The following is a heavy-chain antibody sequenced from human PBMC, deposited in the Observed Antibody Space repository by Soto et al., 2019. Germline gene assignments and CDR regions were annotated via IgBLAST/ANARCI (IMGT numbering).Heavy chain of an antibody. CDR1: AFTFNTYG. V-gene: IGHV3-23*01. J-gene: IGHJ5*02. Sequence: HPEGSLRLSCAASAFTFNTYGVSWVRQAPGKGLEWVSTVTITGGSAYYADSVQGRFSISRDRSNYTVSLLLSSLRVDDTAIYYCAKQSSPEGWFDPWGQGTLVTVSS. CDR3: AKQSSPEGWFDP. CDR2: VTITGGSA. D-gene: IGHD6-19*01.